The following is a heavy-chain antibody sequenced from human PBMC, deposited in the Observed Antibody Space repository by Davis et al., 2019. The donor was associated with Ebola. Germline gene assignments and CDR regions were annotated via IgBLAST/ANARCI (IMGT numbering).Heavy chain of an antibody. V-gene: IGHV4-38-2*02. CDR1: GYSMRTGYF. Sequence: SETLSLTCTVSGYSMRTGYFWGWIRQPPGKGLEWIGNVYHSGNTYYNSSLSSRVTISVDTSKNQFSLNLNSVTAADTALYSCARGVSGITFDYWGQGIPVTVSS. CDR2: VYHSGNT. D-gene: IGHD2-8*01. J-gene: IGHJ4*02. CDR3: ARGVSGITFDY.